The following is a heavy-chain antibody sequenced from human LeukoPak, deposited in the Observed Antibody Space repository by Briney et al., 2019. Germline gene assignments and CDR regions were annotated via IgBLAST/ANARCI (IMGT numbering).Heavy chain of an antibody. Sequence: GGSLRLSCAVSGFTFSSCSMNWVRQAPGKGLEWVSYISSSSSTIYYADSVKGRFTISRDNAKNSLYLQMNSLRAEDTAVYYCAKEVYYGMDVWGQGTTVTVSS. V-gene: IGHV3-48*01. CDR1: GFTFSSCS. CDR2: ISSSSSTI. J-gene: IGHJ6*02. CDR3: AKEVYYGMDV.